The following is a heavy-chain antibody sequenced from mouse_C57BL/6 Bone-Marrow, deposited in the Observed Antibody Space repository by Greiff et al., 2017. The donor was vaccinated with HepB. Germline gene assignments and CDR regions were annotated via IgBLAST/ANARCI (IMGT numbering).Heavy chain of an antibody. D-gene: IGHD2-4*01. CDR2: INPSNGGT. CDR1: GYTFTSYW. V-gene: IGHV1-53*01. J-gene: IGHJ3*01. CDR3: ARESYDYETWFAY. Sequence: QVQLQQPGTELVKPGASVKLSCKASGYTFTSYWMHWVKQRPGQGLEWIGNINPSNGGTNYNEKFKSKATLTVDKSSSTAYMQLSSLTSEDSAVYDCARESYDYETWFAYWGQGTLVTVSA.